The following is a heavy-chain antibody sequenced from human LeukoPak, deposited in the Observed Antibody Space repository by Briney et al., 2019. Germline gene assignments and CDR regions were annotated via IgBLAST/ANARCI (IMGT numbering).Heavy chain of an antibody. CDR3: ARLLEPRD. CDR2: IYYSGST. V-gene: IGHV4-39*01. CDR1: GGSISSSSYY. J-gene: IGHJ4*02. Sequence: SETLSLTCTVSGGSISSSSYYWGWIRQPPGKGLEWIGSIYYSGSTYYNPSLKSRVTISVDTSKNQFSLKLSSVTAADTAVYYCARLLEPRDWGQGTLVTVSS. D-gene: IGHD1-14*01.